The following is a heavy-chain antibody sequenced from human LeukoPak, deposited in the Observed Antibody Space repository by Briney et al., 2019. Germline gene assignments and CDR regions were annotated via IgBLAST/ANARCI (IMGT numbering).Heavy chain of an antibody. V-gene: IGHV1-46*01. J-gene: IGHJ4*02. D-gene: IGHD3-10*01. Sequence: ASVKVSCEASGYTFTSYYMHWVRQAPGQGLEWMGIINPSGGSTSYAQKFQGRVTMTRDTSTSTVYMELSSLRSEDTAVYYCARDGRGGSGSYYNGFSYWGQGTLVTVSS. CDR1: GYTFTSYY. CDR3: ARDGRGGSGSYYNGFSY. CDR2: INPSGGST.